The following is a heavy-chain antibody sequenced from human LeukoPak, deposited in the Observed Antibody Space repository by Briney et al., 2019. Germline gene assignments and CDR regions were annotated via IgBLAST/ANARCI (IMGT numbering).Heavy chain of an antibody. CDR2: IRYDGGNK. D-gene: IGHD1-1*01. V-gene: IGHV3-30*02. CDR1: GFTFSSYG. Sequence: GGSLRLSCAASGFTFSSYGMHWVRQAPAKGLEWVAFIRYDGGNKYYADSVKGRFTISRDNSKNTLYLQMNSLRAEVTAVYYWAKYSSNWNWQYVDSWGQGTLVTVSS. J-gene: IGHJ4*02. CDR3: AKYSSNWNWQYVDS.